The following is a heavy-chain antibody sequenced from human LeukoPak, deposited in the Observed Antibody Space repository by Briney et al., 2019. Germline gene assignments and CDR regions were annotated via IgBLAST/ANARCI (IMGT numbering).Heavy chain of an antibody. J-gene: IGHJ5*02. D-gene: IGHD3-3*01. V-gene: IGHV1-18*01. CDR1: GYTFTSYG. CDR3: AREGSDIFGVVNWFDP. Sequence: ASVKVSSKASGYTFTSYGISWVGQSPGQGREGRGWMSAYNGNTNYAKTLQRRVTMTTDTSTSTAYMELRSVRSDDTAVYYCAREGSDIFGVVNWFDPWGQGTLVTVSS. CDR2: MSAYNGNT.